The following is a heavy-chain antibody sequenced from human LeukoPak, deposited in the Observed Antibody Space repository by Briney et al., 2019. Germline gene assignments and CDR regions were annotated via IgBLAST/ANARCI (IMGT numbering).Heavy chain of an antibody. CDR1: GFTFGKYW. V-gene: IGHV3-7*03. D-gene: IGHD3-3*01. Sequence: GGSLRLPCVASGFTFGKYWMSWVRQAPGKGLEWVANIKLDGSEKSYVDSVKGRFTISRDNTKNSLYLQMNSLRAEDTAVFYCARDQYDTWSRRGNFDSWGQGTLVIVSS. CDR2: IKLDGSEK. J-gene: IGHJ4*02. CDR3: ARDQYDTWSRRGNFDS.